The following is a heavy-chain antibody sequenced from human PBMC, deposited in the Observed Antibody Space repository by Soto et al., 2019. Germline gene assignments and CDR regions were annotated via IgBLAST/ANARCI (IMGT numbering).Heavy chain of an antibody. CDR3: ARGRTARNWLDP. Sequence: ASVKVSCKDSGYTFTSYDINWVRQAPGQGLEWMGWMNPNSGNTGYAQKFQGRVTMTRNTAISIAYMELSNLRSEDTAVYYCARGRTARNWLDPWGQGTQVTV. V-gene: IGHV1-8*01. CDR1: GYTFTSYD. CDR2: MNPNSGNT. J-gene: IGHJ5*02.